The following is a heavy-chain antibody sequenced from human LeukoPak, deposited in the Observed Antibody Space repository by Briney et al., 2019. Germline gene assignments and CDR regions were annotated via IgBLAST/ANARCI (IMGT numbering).Heavy chain of an antibody. CDR2: IIPIFGTA. V-gene: IGHV1-69*05. CDR3: ATSPGHCSSTSCYFGY. CDR1: GGTFSSYA. J-gene: IGHJ4*02. D-gene: IGHD2-2*01. Sequence: SVKVSCKASGGTFSSYAISWVRQAPGQGLEWMGRIIPIFGTANYAQKFQGRATITTDESTSTAYMELSSLRSEDTAVYYCATSPGHCSSTSCYFGYWGQGTLVTVSS.